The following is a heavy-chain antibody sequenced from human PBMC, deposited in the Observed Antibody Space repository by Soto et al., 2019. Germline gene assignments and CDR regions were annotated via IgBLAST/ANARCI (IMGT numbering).Heavy chain of an antibody. J-gene: IGHJ4*02. D-gene: IGHD5-12*01. CDR2: IYYDGST. CDR1: GASIRSSTLS. Sequence: QLQLQESGPGLVKPSETLSLTCTVSGASIRSSTLSRGWTRQPPGQGIESIENIYYDGSTYYNPSLKSRVTTSVDTSKNKFALKLSSVTAADTAVYYCARSHIVPRLFMYPYDYWGQGTLVTVSS. CDR3: ARSHIVPRLFMYPYDY. V-gene: IGHV4-39*01.